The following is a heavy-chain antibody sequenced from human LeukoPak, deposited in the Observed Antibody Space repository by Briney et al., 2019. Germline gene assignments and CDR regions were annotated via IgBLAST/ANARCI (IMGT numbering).Heavy chain of an antibody. CDR3: ARARLTTGYYKGAYDY. V-gene: IGHV1-8*01. CDR2: MNPNSGNT. J-gene: IGHJ4*02. CDR1: GYTFTSYD. D-gene: IGHD3-9*01. Sequence: ASVKVSCKASGYTFTSYDINWVRQATGQGLEWMGWMNPNSGNTGYAQKFQGRVTMTRNTSISTAYMELSSLRSEDTAVYYCARARLTTGYYKGAYDYWGQGTLVTVSS.